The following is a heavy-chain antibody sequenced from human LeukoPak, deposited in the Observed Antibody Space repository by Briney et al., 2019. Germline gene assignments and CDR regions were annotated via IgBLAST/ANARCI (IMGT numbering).Heavy chain of an antibody. CDR3: AKDLAMLVVFFDY. Sequence: GGSLRLSCAGSGFIFSSYGMSWVRQAPGKGLEWVSAISGSGGSTYYADSVKGRFIISRDNSKNTLYLQMNSLRAEDTAVYYCAKDLAMLVVFFDYGGQGTLVTVSS. CDR2: ISGSGGST. D-gene: IGHD3-22*01. J-gene: IGHJ4*02. V-gene: IGHV3-23*01. CDR1: GFIFSSYG.